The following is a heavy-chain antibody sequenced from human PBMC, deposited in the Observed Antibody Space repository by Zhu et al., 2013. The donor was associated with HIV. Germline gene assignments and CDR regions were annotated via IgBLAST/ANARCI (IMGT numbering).Heavy chain of an antibody. Sequence: QAQLVQSGAEVKKPEASVKVSCKASGYTFTKYSLHWVRQAPGRGLEWMGIVDPSGGTTTFAQKFQGRVSMTRDTSTNTGYLQLNSLRSEDTAIYYCARGLTESELPAALTWLASDDQYTHYMDVWGKGTTVIVSS. CDR2: VDPSGGTT. J-gene: IGHJ6*03. V-gene: IGHV1-46*01. CDR1: GYTFTKYS. D-gene: IGHD2-2*01. CDR3: ARGLTESELPAALTWLASDDQYTHYMDV.